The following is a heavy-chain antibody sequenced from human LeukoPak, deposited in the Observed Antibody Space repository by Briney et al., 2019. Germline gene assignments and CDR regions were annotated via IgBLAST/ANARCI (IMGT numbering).Heavy chain of an antibody. Sequence: SVKVSCKASGGTFSSYAISWVRQAPGQGLEWMGRIIPILGIANYAQKFQGRVTITADKSTSTAYMELSSLRSEDTAVYYCARDAMIVVVTLFDYWGRGTLVTVSS. CDR2: IIPILGIA. D-gene: IGHD3-22*01. CDR1: GGTFSSYA. J-gene: IGHJ4*02. CDR3: ARDAMIVVVTLFDY. V-gene: IGHV1-69*04.